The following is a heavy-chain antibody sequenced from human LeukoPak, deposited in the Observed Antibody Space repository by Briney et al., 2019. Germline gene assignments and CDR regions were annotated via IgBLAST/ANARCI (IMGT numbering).Heavy chain of an antibody. CDR2: LCAYNGNT. D-gene: IGHD2-2*01. J-gene: IGHJ4*02. Sequence: ASGKVSCTASGYTFTSYGISWVRQAPGQGLEWMGWLCAYNGNTTYAQKLPGRVTMTTDTSTTTAYMELRSMRSGDAAVYYCARGLPYCRSTSCYFAGDYWGQGTLVTVSS. V-gene: IGHV1-18*01. CDR3: ARGLPYCRSTSCYFAGDY. CDR1: GYTFTSYG.